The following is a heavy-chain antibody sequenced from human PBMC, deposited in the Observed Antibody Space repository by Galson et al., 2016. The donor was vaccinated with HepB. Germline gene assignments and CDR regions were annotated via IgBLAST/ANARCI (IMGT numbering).Heavy chain of an antibody. CDR3: ARFMGSTGDDYEGLEGYFDH. CDR1: GASISSHY. Sequence: SETLSLTCSVSGASISSHYWSWIRQPPGGGLEWIGYMSNSGSTHYNPSLKSRVTISIDTSRNQVSLRLSSVTAADTAVYHCARFMGSTGDDYEGLEGYFDHWGQGTLVTVSS. V-gene: IGHV4-59*11. J-gene: IGHJ4*02. D-gene: IGHD3-22*01. CDR2: MSNSGST.